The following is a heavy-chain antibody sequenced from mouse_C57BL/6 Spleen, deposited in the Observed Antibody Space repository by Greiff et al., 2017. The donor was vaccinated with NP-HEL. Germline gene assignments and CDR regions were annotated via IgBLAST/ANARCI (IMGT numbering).Heavy chain of an antibody. D-gene: IGHD2-3*01. V-gene: IGHV3-6*01. CDR1: GYSITSGYY. J-gene: IGHJ2*01. Sequence: DVKLQESGPGLVKPSQSLSLTCSVTGYSITSGYYWNWIRQFPGNKLEWMGYISYDGSNNYNPSLKNRISITRDTSKNQFFLKLNSVTTEDTATYYCARDRYDGYVDYWGQGTTLTVSS. CDR3: ARDRYDGYVDY. CDR2: ISYDGSN.